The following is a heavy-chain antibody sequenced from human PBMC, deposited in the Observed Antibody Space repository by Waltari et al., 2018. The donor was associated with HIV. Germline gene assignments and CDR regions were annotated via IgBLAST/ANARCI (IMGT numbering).Heavy chain of an antibody. J-gene: IGHJ4*02. Sequence: EVKLVESGGRLVQPRGSLRLSCVASGFTFSSYWMHWVRQAPGKGLVWSSRGRSDGNSTVYADSGKGRFTISRDNAKNTLFLQMNSLRVEDTAVYFCARSLYYDFWSAYPPDYWGQGTRVTVSS. CDR3: ARSLYYDFWSAYPPDY. D-gene: IGHD3-3*01. V-gene: IGHV3-74*03. CDR2: GRSDGNST. CDR1: GFTFSSYW.